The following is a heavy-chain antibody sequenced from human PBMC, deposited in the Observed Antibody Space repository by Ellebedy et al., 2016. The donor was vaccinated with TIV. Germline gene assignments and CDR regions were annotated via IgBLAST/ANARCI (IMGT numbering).Heavy chain of an antibody. CDR1: GGSFSGYY. Sequence: MPSETLSLTCAVYGGSFSGYYWSWIRQPPGKGLGWIGEIDHSGSTNYNPSLKSRVTLSVDTSKNQFSQKLSSVTAADTAVFYCARANYFGSGSYYHKGYFDLWGRGTLVTVSS. CDR2: IDHSGST. J-gene: IGHJ2*01. CDR3: ARANYFGSGSYYHKGYFDL. V-gene: IGHV4-34*01. D-gene: IGHD3-10*01.